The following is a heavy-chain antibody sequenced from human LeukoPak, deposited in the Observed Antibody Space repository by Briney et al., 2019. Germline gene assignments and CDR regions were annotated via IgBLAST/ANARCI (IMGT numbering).Heavy chain of an antibody. V-gene: IGHV3-30*03. D-gene: IGHD3-22*01. CDR1: GFTFSSYG. J-gene: IGHJ4*02. CDR2: ISYDGSNK. CDR3: GGVHDRSGQPSHDY. Sequence: GGPLRLSCAASGFTFSSYGMHWVRQAPGKGLEWVAVISYDGSNKYYADSVKGRFTISRDNSKNTLYLQMNSLRAEDTAVYYCGGVHDRSGQPSHDYWGQGTLVTVSS.